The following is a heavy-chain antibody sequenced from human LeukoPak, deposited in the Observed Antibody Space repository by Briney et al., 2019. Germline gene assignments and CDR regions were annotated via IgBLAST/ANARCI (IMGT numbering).Heavy chain of an antibody. Sequence: GGSLRLSCAASGFTVSSNYMSWVRQAPGKGLEWVSVIYSGGSTYYADSVKGRFTISRDNSKNTLYLQMNSLRAEDTTVYYCAKDGWSSSWYGPYFDYWGQGTLVTVSS. J-gene: IGHJ4*02. D-gene: IGHD6-13*01. CDR1: GFTVSSNY. CDR2: IYSGGST. CDR3: AKDGWSSSWYGPYFDY. V-gene: IGHV3-53*01.